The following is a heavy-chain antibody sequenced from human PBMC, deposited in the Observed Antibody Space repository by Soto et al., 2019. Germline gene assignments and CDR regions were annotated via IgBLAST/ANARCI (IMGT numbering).Heavy chain of an antibody. D-gene: IGHD3-16*02. Sequence: QVQLVQSGAEVKKPGASVKVSCKASGYTFTSYDINWVRQATGQGLEWMGGMNPNSGNTGYAQKFQGRVTMTRNTSISTGYIELGSLRSEDTAVYYCASSVWGCYRYNFDYWGQGTLVTVSS. CDR1: GYTFTSYD. V-gene: IGHV1-8*01. J-gene: IGHJ4*02. CDR3: ASSVWGCYRYNFDY. CDR2: MNPNSGNT.